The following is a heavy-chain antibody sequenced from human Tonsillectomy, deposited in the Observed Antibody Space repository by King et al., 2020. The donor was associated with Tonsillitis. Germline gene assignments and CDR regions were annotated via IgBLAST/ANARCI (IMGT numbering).Heavy chain of an antibody. CDR2: IYDSGST. V-gene: IGHV4-4*02. Sequence: QLQESGPGLVKPSETLSLTCAVSGGSSGSGYWWTWVRQPPGKGLEWIGEIYDSGSTNYNSSLKSRGTISLDKSNNQFSLEMNSVTAADTAVYYCARGVQYWGPGTLVTVSS. CDR1: GGSSGSGYW. J-gene: IGHJ4*02. CDR3: ARGVQY.